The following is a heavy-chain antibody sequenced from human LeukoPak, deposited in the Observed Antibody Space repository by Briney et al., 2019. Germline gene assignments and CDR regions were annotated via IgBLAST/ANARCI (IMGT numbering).Heavy chain of an antibody. CDR3: AKVSPGDIVVVPAALDY. D-gene: IGHD2-2*01. CDR1: GFTFSSYG. J-gene: IGHJ4*02. V-gene: IGHV3-30*18. CDR2: ISYDGSIK. Sequence: GGSLRLSCAASGFTFSSYGMHWVRQAPGKGLEWVAVISYDGSIKYYADSVKGRFTISRDNSKNTLYLQMNSLRAEDTAVYYCAKVSPGDIVVVPAALDYWGQGTLVTVSS.